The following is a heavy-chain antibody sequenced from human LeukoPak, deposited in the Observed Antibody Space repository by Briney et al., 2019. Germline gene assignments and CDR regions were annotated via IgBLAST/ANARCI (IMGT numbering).Heavy chain of an antibody. Sequence: GASVKVSCKASGYTFTSYGISWVRQAPGQGLEWMGWISAYNGNTNYAQKLQGRVTMTTDTSTSTAYMELRSLRSDDTAAYYCARGAGYCSGGSCYKNWFDPWGQGTLVTVSS. CDR2: ISAYNGNT. D-gene: IGHD2-15*01. CDR3: ARGAGYCSGGSCYKNWFDP. CDR1: GYTFTSYG. J-gene: IGHJ5*02. V-gene: IGHV1-18*01.